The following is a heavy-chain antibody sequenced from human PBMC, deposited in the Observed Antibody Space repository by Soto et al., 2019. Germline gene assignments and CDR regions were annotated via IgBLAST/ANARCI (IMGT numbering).Heavy chain of an antibody. J-gene: IGHJ4*02. CDR3: AKDKGVTSLDY. CDR1: GLTFRAAG. V-gene: IGHV3-30*18. D-gene: IGHD3-10*01. CDR2: ISSDGNSK. Sequence: GGSLRLSCAASGLTFRAAGMHWVRQAPGKGLEWVAFISSDGNSKYYADSVKGRFTISRDDSMNSLYLQMNTLRAEDSAVYYCAKDKGVTSLDYWGQGTLVTVS.